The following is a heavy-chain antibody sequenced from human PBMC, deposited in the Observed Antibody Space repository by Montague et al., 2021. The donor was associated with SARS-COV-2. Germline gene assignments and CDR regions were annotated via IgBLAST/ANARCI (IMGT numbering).Heavy chain of an antibody. J-gene: IGHJ4*02. CDR3: ARVKRGDCYGLGVSAHFDY. D-gene: IGHD3-10*01. CDR2: IYYSGST. V-gene: IGHV4-59*01. Sequence: SETLSLTCTVSGGSISSYYWSWIRQPPGKGLEWIGYIYYSGSTNYNPSLKSRVTISVDTSKNQFSLKLSSVTAADTAVYYCARVKRGDCYGLGVSAHFDYWGQGTLVTVSS. CDR1: GGSISSYY.